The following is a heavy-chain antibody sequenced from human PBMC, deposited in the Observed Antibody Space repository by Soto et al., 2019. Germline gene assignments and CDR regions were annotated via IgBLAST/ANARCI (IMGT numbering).Heavy chain of an antibody. J-gene: IGHJ6*02. CDR2: MYNTGST. CDR1: GGSISSGGYS. CDR3: ARDLWGYCGADCYPLDV. V-gene: IGHV4-61*08. Sequence: ETLSLTCTVSGGSISSGGYSWTWIRQPPGKGLEWIGYMYNTGSTIYNPSLKSRVTISVDTSKNQFSLKLNSVTAADTAVYYCARDLWGYCGADCYPLDVWGQGTTVTVSS. D-gene: IGHD2-21*02.